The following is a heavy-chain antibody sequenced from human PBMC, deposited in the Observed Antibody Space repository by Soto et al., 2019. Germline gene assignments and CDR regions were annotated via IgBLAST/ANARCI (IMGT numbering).Heavy chain of an antibody. CDR3: ARGTTYSSIAARGYFDY. D-gene: IGHD6-6*01. CDR1: GGSISSGGYY. V-gene: IGHV4-31*03. Sequence: SETLSLTCTVSGGSISSGGYYWSWIRQHPGKGLEWIGYIYYSGSTYYNPSLKSRVTISVDTSKNQFSLKLSSVTAADTAAYYCARGTTYSSIAARGYFDYWGQGTLVTVSS. J-gene: IGHJ4*02. CDR2: IYYSGST.